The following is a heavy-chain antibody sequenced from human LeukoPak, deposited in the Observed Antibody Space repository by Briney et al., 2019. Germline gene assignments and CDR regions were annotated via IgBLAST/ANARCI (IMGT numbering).Heavy chain of an antibody. CDR2: IKQDGSEK. Sequence: GGSLRLSCAASGFTFSSYWMGWVRQAPGKGLEWVASIKQDGSEKYYVDSVKGRFTISRDNAKNSLYLQMNSLRAEDTALYYCARAPGEGWFDPWGQGTLVTVSS. J-gene: IGHJ5*02. CDR3: ARAPGEGWFDP. V-gene: IGHV3-7*01. D-gene: IGHD4-17*01. CDR1: GFTFSSYW.